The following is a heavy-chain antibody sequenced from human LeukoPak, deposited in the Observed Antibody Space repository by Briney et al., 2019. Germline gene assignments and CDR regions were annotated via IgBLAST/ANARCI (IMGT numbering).Heavy chain of an antibody. Sequence: GGSLRLSCAASGLIFSNYVMHWVRQAPGKGLEWVAVIWYDGSKKYYADSVNGRFTISRDSSKNMLHLQMNSLRAEDTAVYYCARDGYDPNGNYYAQNWGQGTLVTVSS. J-gene: IGHJ4*02. CDR3: ARDGYDPNGNYYAQN. CDR2: IWYDGSKK. CDR1: GLIFSNYV. V-gene: IGHV3-33*01. D-gene: IGHD3-22*01.